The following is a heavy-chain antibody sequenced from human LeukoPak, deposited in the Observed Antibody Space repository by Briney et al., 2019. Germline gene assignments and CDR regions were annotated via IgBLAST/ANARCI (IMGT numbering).Heavy chain of an antibody. CDR3: ARDLDPSSSPFPYYFDY. CDR1: GFTFSSYW. V-gene: IGHV3-7*01. Sequence: SGGSLRLSCAASGFTFSSYWMSWVRQAPGKGLEWVANIKQDGSEKYYVDSVKGRFTISRDNAKNSLYLQMNSLRAVDTAVYYCARDLDPSSSPFPYYFDYWGQGTLVTVSS. D-gene: IGHD6-6*01. J-gene: IGHJ4*02. CDR2: IKQDGSEK.